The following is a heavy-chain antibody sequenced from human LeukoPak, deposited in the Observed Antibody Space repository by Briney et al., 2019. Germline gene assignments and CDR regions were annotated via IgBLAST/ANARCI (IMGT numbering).Heavy chain of an antibody. J-gene: IGHJ3*02. CDR2: IYTSGST. D-gene: IGHD3-10*01. CDR1: LGSTSSGSYY. CDR3: ARSSYYYGADAYDI. Sequence: SLSLTRTLSLGSTSSGSYYWSWIRQPAGKGLEWIGRIYTSGSTTYNPPLKSRVPISLDTYKNQFSLNLSSVTAADTAVYYCARSSYYYGADAYDIWGQGTMVTVSS. V-gene: IGHV4-61*02.